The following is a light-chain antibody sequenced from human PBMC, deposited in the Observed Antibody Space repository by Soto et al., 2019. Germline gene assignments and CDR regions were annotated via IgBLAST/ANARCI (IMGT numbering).Light chain of an antibody. CDR1: QSLNRRY. V-gene: IGKV3-20*01. CDR2: DAS. Sequence: EILLTQSPGTLSLSPGERATLSCRASQSLNRRYLAWYQQKPGQAPRLLIYDASRRATDIPDRFSGSGSGTDFTLTITRLEPEDFATYYCQQVNVYPSTFGGGTKVDIK. J-gene: IGKJ4*01. CDR3: QQVNVYPST.